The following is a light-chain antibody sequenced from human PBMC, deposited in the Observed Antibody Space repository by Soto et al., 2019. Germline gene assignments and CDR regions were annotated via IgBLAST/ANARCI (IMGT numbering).Light chain of an antibody. CDR1: HTVRNNY. J-gene: IGKJ4*01. Sequence: EFVFTQSPGTLSFSPGERATLSCRASHTVRNNYLAWYQQKPGQAPRLLIYDASSRATGIPDRFSGGGSGTDFTLTISRLEPEDFAVYYCQQFSSYPLTFGGGTKVDIK. CDR2: DAS. V-gene: IGKV3-20*01. CDR3: QQFSSYPLT.